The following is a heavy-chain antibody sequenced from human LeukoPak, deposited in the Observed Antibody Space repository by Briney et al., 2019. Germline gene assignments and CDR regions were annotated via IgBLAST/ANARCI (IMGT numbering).Heavy chain of an antibody. CDR2: INPSGGST. Sequence: ASVKVSCKASGYSFTSYYMQWVRQAPGQGLESMGIINPSGGSTSYAQKFQGRVTMTRDTSTSTVYMDLSSLRSEDTAVYYCARGFYGLRLKGQYFDYWGQGTLVTVSS. CDR1: GYSFTSYY. D-gene: IGHD4-17*01. J-gene: IGHJ4*02. V-gene: IGHV1-46*01. CDR3: ARGFYGLRLKGQYFDY.